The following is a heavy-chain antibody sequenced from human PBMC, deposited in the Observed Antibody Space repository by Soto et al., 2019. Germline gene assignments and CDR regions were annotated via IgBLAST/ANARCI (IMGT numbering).Heavy chain of an antibody. CDR3: ARDRLMATAGTARHYFGLDV. V-gene: IGHV4-31*03. Sequence: SENLSLACTFSVGSIRSGVYYWSWVRQNPRRGMEWIGNIYYSGNTYYNPSLKSRLTISVDTSKNQFSLNLSSVTAADTAVYYWARDRLMATAGTARHYFGLDVWGQGTPVTVSS. CDR2: IYYSGNT. J-gene: IGHJ6*01. CDR1: VGSIRSGVYY. D-gene: IGHD5-18*01.